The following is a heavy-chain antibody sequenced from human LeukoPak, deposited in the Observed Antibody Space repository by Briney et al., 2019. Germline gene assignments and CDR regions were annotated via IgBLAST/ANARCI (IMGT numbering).Heavy chain of an antibody. CDR2: ISYDGSNK. V-gene: IGHV3-30*04. J-gene: IGHJ4*02. D-gene: IGHD6-19*01. Sequence: GGSLRLSCAASGFTFSSYAMHWVRQAPGKGLEWVAVISYDGSNKYYADSVKGRFTISRDNSKNTLYLQMNSLRAEDTAVYYCARRSGIAVAGAFDYWGQGTLVTVSP. CDR1: GFTFSSYA. CDR3: ARRSGIAVAGAFDY.